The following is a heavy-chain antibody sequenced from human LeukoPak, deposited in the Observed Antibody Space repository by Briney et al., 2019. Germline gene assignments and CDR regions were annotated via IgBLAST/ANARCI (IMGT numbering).Heavy chain of an antibody. Sequence: GASVTVSCRASGDTFTSYGISWVRQAPGQGLEWMGWISAYNGNTNYAQKLQGRVTMTTDTSTSTAYMELRSLRSDDTAVYYCARDIAAYVVVTAIPGFDYWGQGTLVTVSS. CDR1: GDTFTSYG. J-gene: IGHJ4*02. CDR2: ISAYNGNT. V-gene: IGHV1-18*01. CDR3: ARDIAAYVVVTAIPGFDY. D-gene: IGHD2-21*02.